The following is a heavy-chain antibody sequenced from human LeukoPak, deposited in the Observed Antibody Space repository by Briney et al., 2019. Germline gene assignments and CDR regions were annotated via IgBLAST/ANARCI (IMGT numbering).Heavy chain of an antibody. V-gene: IGHV3-30*18. J-gene: IGHJ4*02. CDR3: AKDQGYGYAAIWIDY. D-gene: IGHD5-18*01. Sequence: GGSLRLSCAASGFTFSGYGMHWVRQAPGKGLEWVAVISYDASNKHYADSVKGRFTISRDNSKNTLYLQMNSLRAEDTAVYYCAKDQGYGYAAIWIDYWGQGTLVTVSS. CDR1: GFTFSGYG. CDR2: ISYDASNK.